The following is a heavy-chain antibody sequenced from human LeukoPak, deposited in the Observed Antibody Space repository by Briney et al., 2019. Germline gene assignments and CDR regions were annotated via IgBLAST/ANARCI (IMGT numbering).Heavy chain of an antibody. CDR3: ARVDGGWFDP. V-gene: IGHV4-38-2*01. Sequence: LETLSLTCAVSEYAITSGYYWSWIRPTPGKGLEWIGNVFHSGKTYYNSSFKSRITILVDTSANHCSLKLSSVTAADTAVYYCARVDGGWFDPWGQGTLVTVSS. CDR1: EYAITSGYY. D-gene: IGHD3-3*01. CDR2: VFHSGKT. J-gene: IGHJ5*02.